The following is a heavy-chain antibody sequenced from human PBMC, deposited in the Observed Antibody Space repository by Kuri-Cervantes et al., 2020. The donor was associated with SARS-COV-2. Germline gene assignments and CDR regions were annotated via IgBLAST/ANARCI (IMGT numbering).Heavy chain of an antibody. J-gene: IGHJ6*02. Sequence: SVKVSCKASGGTFRNYGFSWVRQAPGQRLEWMGGIIPILGPANYAPRFQGRATITADQSTNIAYVELNSLTSEDTAVYYCARGGVATPYYAMDVWGRGTTVTV. CDR3: ARGGVATPYYAMDV. CDR1: GGTFRNYG. CDR2: IIPILGPA. D-gene: IGHD2-21*01. V-gene: IGHV1-69*10.